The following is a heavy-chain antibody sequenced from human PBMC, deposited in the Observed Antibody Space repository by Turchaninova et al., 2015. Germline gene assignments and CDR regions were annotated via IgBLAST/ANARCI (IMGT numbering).Heavy chain of an antibody. CDR1: GFTFSYYY. CDR2: ISGSSTFT. D-gene: IGHD3-22*01. J-gene: IGHJ4*02. CDR3: ARDPYDSSGYYLDY. V-gene: IGHV3-11*06. Sequence: QVXLVEXGGGXXXPGXXXRLSCAASGFTFSYYYMTWFRQAPGKGLEWVSYISGSSTFTNYADSGKGRFTISRDNAKNSLYLQMNSLRAEDTAVYYCARDPYDSSGYYLDYWGQGSLVTVSS.